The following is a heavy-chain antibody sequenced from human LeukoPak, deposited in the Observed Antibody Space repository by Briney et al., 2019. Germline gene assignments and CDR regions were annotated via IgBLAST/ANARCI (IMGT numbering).Heavy chain of an antibody. D-gene: IGHD2-15*01. CDR1: GFTFSSYG. CDR2: ISYDGSNK. Sequence: PGGSLRLSCAASGFTFSSYGMHWVRQAPGKGLEWVAVISYDGSNKYYADSVKGRFTISRDNSKNTLYLQMNSLRAEDTAVCYCAKDLWWYDYWGQGTLVTVSS. V-gene: IGHV3-30*18. CDR3: AKDLWWYDY. J-gene: IGHJ4*02.